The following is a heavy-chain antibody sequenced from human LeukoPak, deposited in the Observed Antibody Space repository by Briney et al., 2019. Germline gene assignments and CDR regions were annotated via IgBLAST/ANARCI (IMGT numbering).Heavy chain of an antibody. J-gene: IGHJ4*02. Sequence: GASVKVSSKASGYTFTSYAMNGVRQAPGQGLEGMGWINTNTGNPTYAQGFTGRFVFSLDTSVSTAYLQISSLKAEDTAVYYCARLERGYSYGVISNWGQGTLVTVSS. D-gene: IGHD5-18*01. CDR2: INTNTGNP. CDR1: GYTFTSYA. CDR3: ARLERGYSYGVISN. V-gene: IGHV7-4-1*02.